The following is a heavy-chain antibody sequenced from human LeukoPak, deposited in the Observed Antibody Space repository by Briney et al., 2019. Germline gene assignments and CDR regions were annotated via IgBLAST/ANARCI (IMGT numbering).Heavy chain of an antibody. J-gene: IGHJ3*02. CDR3: AREAVSFDAFDI. Sequence: GGSLRLSCAASGFTFSSYWMHWVRQAPGKGLVWVSRINSDGSSTRYADSVKGRFTISRDNAKNTLYLQMNSLRAEDTAVYYCAREAVSFDAFDIWGQGTMVTVS. CDR1: GFTFSSYW. CDR2: INSDGSST. V-gene: IGHV3-74*01. D-gene: IGHD3-16*02.